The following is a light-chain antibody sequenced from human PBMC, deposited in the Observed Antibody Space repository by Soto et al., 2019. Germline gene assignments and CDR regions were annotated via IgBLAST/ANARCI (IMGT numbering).Light chain of an antibody. CDR1: QSVLYSSNNKNY. J-gene: IGKJ1*01. Sequence: DIVMTQYPDSLAVSLGERATINCKSSQSVLYSSNNKNYLAWYQQKPGQPPKLLIYWASTRESGVPDRLSGSGSGTDFTLTISSLQAEDVAVYYCQQYYSTPWTFGQGTKVDIK. CDR2: WAS. V-gene: IGKV4-1*01. CDR3: QQYYSTPWT.